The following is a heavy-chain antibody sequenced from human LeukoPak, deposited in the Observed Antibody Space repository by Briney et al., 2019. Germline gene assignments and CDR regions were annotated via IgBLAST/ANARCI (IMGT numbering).Heavy chain of an antibody. V-gene: IGHV4-59*01. J-gene: IGHJ4*02. D-gene: IGHD7-27*01. CDR2: IYYSGST. CDR3: ARDRGNWGMEDYFDY. CDR1: GGSISSYY. Sequence: SETLPLTCTVSGGSISSYYWSWIRQPPGKGLEWIGYIYYSGSTNYNPSLKSRVTISVDTSKNQFSLKLSSVTAADTAVYYCARDRGNWGMEDYFDYWGQGTLVTVSS.